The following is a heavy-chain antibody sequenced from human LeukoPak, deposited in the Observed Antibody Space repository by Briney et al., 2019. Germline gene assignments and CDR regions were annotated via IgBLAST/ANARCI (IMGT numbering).Heavy chain of an antibody. V-gene: IGHV4-4*07. CDR3: AREFDSGYGDNYYFDY. J-gene: IGHJ4*02. CDR1: GGSISSYY. CDR2: IYTSGST. D-gene: IGHD4-17*01. Sequence: SETLSLTCTVSGGSISSYYWSWIRQPAGKGLEWIGRIYTSGSTNYNPSLKSRVTMSVDTSKNQFSLKLSSVTAAGTAVYYCAREFDSGYGDNYYFDYWGQGTLVTVSS.